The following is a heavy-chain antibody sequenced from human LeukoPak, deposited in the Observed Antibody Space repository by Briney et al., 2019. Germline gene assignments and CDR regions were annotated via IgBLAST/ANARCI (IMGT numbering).Heavy chain of an antibody. CDR1: GFTFSSYG. J-gene: IGHJ4*02. Sequence: PGGSLRLSCAASGFTFSSYGMHWVRQAPGKGLEWVAFIRYDGSNKYYADSVKGRFTISRDNAKNSLYLQMNSLRAEDTAVYYCAYTAMVYPPNPDYWGQGTLVTVSS. CDR2: IRYDGSNK. V-gene: IGHV3-30*02. CDR3: AYTAMVYPPNPDY. D-gene: IGHD5-18*01.